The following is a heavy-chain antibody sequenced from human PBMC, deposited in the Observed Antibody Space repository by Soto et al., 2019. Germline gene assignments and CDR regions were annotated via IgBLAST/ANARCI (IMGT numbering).Heavy chain of an antibody. CDR1: GGTFSSYT. V-gene: IGHV1-69*08. J-gene: IGHJ4*02. CDR2: IIPILGIA. CDR3: ARDPSEMATTMWGGY. Sequence: QVQLVQSGAEVKKPGSSVKVSCKASGGTFSSYTISWVRQAPGQGLEWMGRIIPILGIANYAQKFQGRVTITADKSTSTAYMELSSLRSEDTAVYYCARDPSEMATTMWGGYWVQGTLVTVSS. D-gene: IGHD5-18*01.